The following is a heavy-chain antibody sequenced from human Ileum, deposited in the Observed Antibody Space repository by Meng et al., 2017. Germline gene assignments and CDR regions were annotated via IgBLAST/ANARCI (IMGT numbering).Heavy chain of an antibody. J-gene: IGHJ4*02. Sequence: VQRVGSGGGFVQSGGSLKLSCAASGFSFSDSSMHWVRQASGKGLEWVGHIRSKANNYATAYAASVKGRFTISRDESKNTAYLQMSSLKTEDTAVYYCTRLYSAGWGQGTLVTVSS. CDR2: IRSKANNYAT. CDR3: TRLYSAG. D-gene: IGHD6-13*01. V-gene: IGHV3-73*02. CDR1: GFSFSDSS.